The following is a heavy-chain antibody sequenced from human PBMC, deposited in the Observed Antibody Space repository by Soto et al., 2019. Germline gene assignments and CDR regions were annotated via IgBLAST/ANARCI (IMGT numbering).Heavy chain of an antibody. Sequence: ASVKVSCKASGGTFSSYAISWVRQAPGQGLEWMGGIIPIFGTANYAQKFQGRVTITADESTSTAYMELSSLRSEDTAVYYCASCELGDVTVTTSSFDYWGQGTLVTVSS. CDR3: ASCELGDVTVTTSSFDY. J-gene: IGHJ4*02. CDR2: IIPIFGTA. D-gene: IGHD4-17*01. CDR1: GGTFSSYA. V-gene: IGHV1-69*13.